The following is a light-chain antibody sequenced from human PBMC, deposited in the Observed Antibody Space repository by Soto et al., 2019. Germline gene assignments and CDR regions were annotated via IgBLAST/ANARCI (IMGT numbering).Light chain of an antibody. V-gene: IGLV2-14*01. J-gene: IGLJ1*01. CDR1: SSDVGGYNY. CDR3: SSYTSSSTNYV. Sequence: SVLTQPASVSGSPGQSITISCTGTSSDVGGYNYVSWYQQHPGKAPKLMIYDVSNRPSGVSNRFSGSKSGNTASLTISGLQAEDEADYYCSSYTSSSTNYVFGTGTKVTV. CDR2: DVS.